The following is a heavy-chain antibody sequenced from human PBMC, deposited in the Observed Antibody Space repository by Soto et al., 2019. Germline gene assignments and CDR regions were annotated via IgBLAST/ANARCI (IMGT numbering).Heavy chain of an antibody. J-gene: IGHJ4*02. CDR3: ARVKQGRGGYDSPFDY. Sequence: PGGSLRLSCAPSGLSFSSYGMHWVRQAPGKGLEWVAVIRYDGSTEFYADSVRGRFTISRDNSKNRLYLQMNSLRAEDTAIYYCARVKQGRGGYDSPFDYWGQGTLVTVSS. CDR1: GLSFSSYG. CDR2: IRYDGSTE. V-gene: IGHV3-33*01. D-gene: IGHD5-12*01.